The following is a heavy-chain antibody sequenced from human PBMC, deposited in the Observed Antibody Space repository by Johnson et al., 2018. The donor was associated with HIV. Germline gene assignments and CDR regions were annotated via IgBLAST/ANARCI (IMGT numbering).Heavy chain of an antibody. CDR3: ARSGLFVLVVYAPDVFDI. V-gene: IGHV3-66*02. J-gene: IGHJ3*02. CDR2: IYAGGCS. CDR1: GFSVSSNY. D-gene: IGHD2-8*02. Sequence: DVQVVESGGGLVQPGGSLRLSCAASGFSVSSNYMRWVRQGPGKGLEWVSVIYAGGCSYYADSVKGRFTISRDNFKNTLFLEMNSLRAEDTAVYYCARSGLFVLVVYAPDVFDIWGQGTMVTVSS.